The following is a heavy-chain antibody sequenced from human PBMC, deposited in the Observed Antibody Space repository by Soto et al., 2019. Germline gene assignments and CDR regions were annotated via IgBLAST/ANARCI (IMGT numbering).Heavy chain of an antibody. J-gene: IGHJ4*02. Sequence: ASETLSLTCTVSGGSISSSSYYWGWIRQPPGKGLEWIGSIYYSGSTYYNPSLKSRVTISVDTSKNQFSLKLSSVTAADTAVYYCGYIAVADYFDYWGQGTLVTVSS. CDR2: IYYSGST. CDR1: GGSISSSSYY. D-gene: IGHD6-19*01. CDR3: GYIAVADYFDY. V-gene: IGHV4-39*01.